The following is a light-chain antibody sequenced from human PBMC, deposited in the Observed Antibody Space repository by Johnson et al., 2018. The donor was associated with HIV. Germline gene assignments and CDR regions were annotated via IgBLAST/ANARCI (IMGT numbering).Light chain of an antibody. CDR3: GAWDSSLTTYV. CDR2: ENN. CDR1: SSNIGNNY. V-gene: IGLV1-51*02. Sequence: QSVLTQPPSVSAAPGQKVTISCSGSSSNIGNNYVSWYQQLPGTAPNVLIHENNKRPSGIPDRFSGSKSGTSATLGITGLQSGDEAEYYCGAWDSSLTTYVFGTGTKVTFL. J-gene: IGLJ1*01.